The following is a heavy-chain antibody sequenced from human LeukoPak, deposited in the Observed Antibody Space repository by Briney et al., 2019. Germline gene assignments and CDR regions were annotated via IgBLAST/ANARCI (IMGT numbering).Heavy chain of an antibody. V-gene: IGHV4-4*02. CDR1: GGSISSSNW. J-gene: IGHJ6*02. CDR3: ASRYDYGDPFYGMDV. Sequence: SETLSLTCAVSGGSISSSNWWSWVRQPPGKGLEWIGEIYHSGSTNYNPSLKSRVTISVDKSKNQFSLKLSSVTAADTAVYYCASRYDYGDPFYGMDVWGQGTTVTVSS. CDR2: IYHSGST. D-gene: IGHD4-17*01.